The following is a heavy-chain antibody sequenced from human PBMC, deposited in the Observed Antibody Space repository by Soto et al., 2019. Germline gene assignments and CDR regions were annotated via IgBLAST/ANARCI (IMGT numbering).Heavy chain of an antibody. Sequence: QVQLVQSGAEVKEPGASVKVSCKASGYIFTTYYIHWVRQAPGQGLEWIGIINPNGGGTTYAQKFQGRVTMTRDTSTSTVYMDLSSLGSEDTAVYYCARARLGYFYGNFDHWGQGALVTVTS. CDR2: INPNGGGT. D-gene: IGHD5-18*01. CDR1: GYIFTTYY. CDR3: ARARLGYFYGNFDH. V-gene: IGHV1-46*01. J-gene: IGHJ4*02.